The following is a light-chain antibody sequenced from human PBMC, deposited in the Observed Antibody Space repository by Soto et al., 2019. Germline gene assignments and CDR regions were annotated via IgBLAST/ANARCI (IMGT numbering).Light chain of an antibody. CDR3: SSYTRSTTLV. CDR1: SSDVGGYNS. Sequence: QSALTQPASVSGSPGQSITISCTGTSSDVGGYNSVSWYQHHPGKAPKLMIYDVSDRPSGVSNRFSGSKSGNTASLTISGLQAEEEADYYCSSYTRSTTLVFGGGTKLTVL. V-gene: IGLV2-14*03. J-gene: IGLJ2*01. CDR2: DVS.